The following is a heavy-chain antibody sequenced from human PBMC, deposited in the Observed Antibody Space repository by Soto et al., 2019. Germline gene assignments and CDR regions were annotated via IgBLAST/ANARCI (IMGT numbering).Heavy chain of an antibody. CDR2: IYPSGGA. Sequence: SETLSLTCTVSGDSITSGGYYWSWLRQPPGKGLEWIGYIYPSGGASYNPSLRGRAVISIDTSKNQFSLRLNAVTAADTATYYCARDYYGAGSQYYYYGMEVWGQGTTVTVSS. J-gene: IGHJ6*02. CDR1: GDSITSGGYY. D-gene: IGHD3-10*01. V-gene: IGHV4-31*03. CDR3: ARDYYGAGSQYYYYGMEV.